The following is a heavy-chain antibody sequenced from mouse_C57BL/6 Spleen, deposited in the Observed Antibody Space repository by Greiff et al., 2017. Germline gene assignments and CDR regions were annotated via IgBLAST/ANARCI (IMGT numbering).Heavy chain of an antibody. CDR2: IDPENGDT. CDR3: TTDGTVVAHFDY. Sequence: EVQLQQSGAEFVRPGASVKLSCTASGFNIKDDYMHWVKQRPEQGLEWIGWIDPENGDTEYASKFQGKATITADTTSNTAYLQLSSLTSEDTAVYYCTTDGTVVAHFDYWGQGTTLTVSS. V-gene: IGHV14-4*01. J-gene: IGHJ2*01. CDR1: GFNIKDDY. D-gene: IGHD1-1*01.